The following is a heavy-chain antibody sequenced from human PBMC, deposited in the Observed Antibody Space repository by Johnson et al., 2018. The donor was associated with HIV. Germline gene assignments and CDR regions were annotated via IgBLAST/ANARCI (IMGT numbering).Heavy chain of an antibody. CDR2: INWNGGST. V-gene: IGHV3-20*04. D-gene: IGHD4-17*01. Sequence: VQLVESGGGVVRPGGSLRLSCAVSGFTFDDYGMSWVRQGPGKGLEWVSGINWNGGSTGYADSLKGRFTISRDNTKNSLHLQMNSLRAEDTAVYYCARDATPWGGAYVGYAFDLWGQGTMVAVSS. J-gene: IGHJ3*01. CDR1: GFTFDDYG. CDR3: ARDATPWGGAYVGYAFDL.